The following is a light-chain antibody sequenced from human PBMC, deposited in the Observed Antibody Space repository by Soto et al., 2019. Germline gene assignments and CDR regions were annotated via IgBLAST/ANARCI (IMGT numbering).Light chain of an antibody. J-gene: IGKJ4*01. CDR2: DAS. CDR3: QHRNDWPLT. V-gene: IGKV3-11*01. Sequence: PGESATLSCRASQNVNNWLAWYQQKPGQAPRLVIYDASRRATGIPARFRGSGSGTDFTLTISSLEPEDSAVYYCQHRNDWPLTFGGGTKVDIK. CDR1: QNVNNW.